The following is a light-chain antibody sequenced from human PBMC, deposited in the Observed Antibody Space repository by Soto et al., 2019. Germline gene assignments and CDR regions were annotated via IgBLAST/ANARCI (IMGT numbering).Light chain of an antibody. CDR1: QSVLYSSNNKNY. V-gene: IGKV4-1*01. CDR3: QQYYNTAA. Sequence: DIVMTQSPDSLSVSLGERATINCKASQSVLYSSNNKNYLAWYQQKPGQPPRLLIYWASTRESGVPDRFSGRGSGTDFTLTISSLQAEDVAVYYCQQYYNTAAFGQGTKVEIK. J-gene: IGKJ1*01. CDR2: WAS.